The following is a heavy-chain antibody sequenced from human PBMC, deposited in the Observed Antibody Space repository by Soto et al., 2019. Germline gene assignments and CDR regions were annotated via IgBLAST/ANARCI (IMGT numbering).Heavy chain of an antibody. V-gene: IGHV3-66*01. CDR1: GFTVSSNY. CDR3: ARERAYGSGSYYSDAFDI. D-gene: IGHD3-10*01. Sequence: EVQLVESGGGLVQPGGSLRLSCAASGFTVSSNYMNWVRQAPGKGLEWVSLIYSGGDTYYADSVKGRFTISRDTSKSTLYLQMNSLRAEETAVYYCARERAYGSGSYYSDAFDIWGQGTLVTVSS. J-gene: IGHJ3*02. CDR2: IYSGGDT.